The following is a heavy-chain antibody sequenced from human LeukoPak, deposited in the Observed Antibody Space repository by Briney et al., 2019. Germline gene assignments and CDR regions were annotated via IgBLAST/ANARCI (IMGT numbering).Heavy chain of an antibody. D-gene: IGHD3-22*01. J-gene: IGHJ4*02. Sequence: PSETLSLTCTVSGGSISSYYWSWIRQPPGKGLEWIGYIYYSGSTNHNPSLKSRVTISVGTSKNQFSLKLSSVTAADTAVYYCARSTRKTYYYDSSSRYYFDYWGQGTLVTVSS. CDR3: ARSTRKTYYYDSSSRYYFDY. CDR2: IYYSGST. V-gene: IGHV4-59*01. CDR1: GGSISSYY.